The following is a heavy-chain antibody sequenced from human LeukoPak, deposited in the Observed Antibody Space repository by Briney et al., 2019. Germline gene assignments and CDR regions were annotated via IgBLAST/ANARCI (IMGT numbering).Heavy chain of an antibody. V-gene: IGHV3-23*01. J-gene: IGHJ3*02. CDR1: GFTFSTYG. Sequence: GGSLRLSCAASGFTFSTYGMSWVRQAPGKGLEWVSTINIGGNTYYADSVEGRFTISRDNSKNTLFLQMNSLRAEDTAIYYCAKDWIRWVFYIWGQRAMVTVSS. CDR2: INIGGNT. CDR3: AKDWIRWVFYI. D-gene: IGHD2-2*03.